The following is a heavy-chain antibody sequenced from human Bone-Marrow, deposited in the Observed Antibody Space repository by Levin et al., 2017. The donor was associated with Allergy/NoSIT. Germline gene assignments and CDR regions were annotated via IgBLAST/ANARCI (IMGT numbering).Heavy chain of an antibody. Sequence: GESLKISCTTSGFTFGDHAMTWVRQAPGKGLEWVGFIKKRGYGATTAYAASVKDRFTISRDDSKSIAYLQMNSLKTEDTDLYYCSRWEAGTGEPVGDYWGRGTLVSVS. CDR2: IKKRGYGATT. V-gene: IGHV3-49*04. J-gene: IGHJ4*02. CDR1: GFTFGDHA. D-gene: IGHD7-27*01. CDR3: SRWEAGTGEPVGDY.